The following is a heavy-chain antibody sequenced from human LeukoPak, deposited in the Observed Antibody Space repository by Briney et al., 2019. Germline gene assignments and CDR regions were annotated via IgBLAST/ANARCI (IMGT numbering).Heavy chain of an antibody. D-gene: IGHD6-6*01. V-gene: IGHV4-30-4*08. CDR1: GGSISSGDYY. CDR2: IYYSGST. J-gene: IGHJ1*01. CDR3: TRDEEPDSSSSGRYLQH. Sequence: PSETLSLTCTVSGGSISSGDYYWSWIRQPPGKGLEWIGYIYYSGSTYYNPSLKSRVTISVDTSKNQFSLKLSSVTAADTAVYYCTRDEEPDSSSSGRYLQHWGQGTLVTVSS.